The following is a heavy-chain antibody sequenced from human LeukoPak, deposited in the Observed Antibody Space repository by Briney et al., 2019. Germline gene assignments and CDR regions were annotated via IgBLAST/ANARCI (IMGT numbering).Heavy chain of an antibody. CDR1: GFTFSSYE. J-gene: IGHJ3*01. V-gene: IGHV3-48*03. CDR3: ARGTYSSGWFGEAGALDG. CDR2: ISSSGSTI. D-gene: IGHD6-19*01. Sequence: GGSLSLSCAASGFTFSSYEMNWVRQAPGKGLEWVSYISSSGSTIYYADSVKGRFTISRDNAKNSLYLQMNSLRAEDTAVYYCARGTYSSGWFGEAGALDGWGPGKLLTVSS.